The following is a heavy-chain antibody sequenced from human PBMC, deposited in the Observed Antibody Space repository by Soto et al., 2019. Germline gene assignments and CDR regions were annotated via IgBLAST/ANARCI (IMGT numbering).Heavy chain of an antibody. CDR3: ARVDLRGVRPEYYYDGMDV. CDR2: IWYDESNK. J-gene: IGHJ6*02. D-gene: IGHD3-10*01. Sequence: QVQLVESGGGVVQPGRSLRLSCAASGFTFRSYAMHWVRQAPGKGLEWVAVIWYDESNKYYADSVKGRFTISRDNSKNTLYLQRDTLRAEDTAVYYCARVDLRGVRPEYYYDGMDVWGQGTTVTVSS. CDR1: GFTFRSYA. V-gene: IGHV3-33*01.